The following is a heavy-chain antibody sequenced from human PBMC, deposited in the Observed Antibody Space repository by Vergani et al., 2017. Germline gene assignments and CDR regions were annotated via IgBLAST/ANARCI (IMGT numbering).Heavy chain of an antibody. CDR3: ARDPSLSYYGMDV. J-gene: IGHJ6*02. CDR1: GYTFTGYY. Sequence: QVQLVQSWAEVNKPGASVKVSCKASGYTFTGYYMHWVRQAPGQGLELMGWINPNSGGTNYAQKFPGRVTMTRDTYISTAYMELSRLRADDPAVYYCARDPSLSYYGMDVWGQGTTVTVS. CDR2: INPNSGGT. V-gene: IGHV1-2*02.